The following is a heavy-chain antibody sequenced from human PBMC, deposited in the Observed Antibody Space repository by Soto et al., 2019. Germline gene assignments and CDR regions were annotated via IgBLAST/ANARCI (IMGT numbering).Heavy chain of an antibody. CDR3: ARLGGFYQAFDS. J-gene: IGHJ4*02. D-gene: IGHD3-22*01. CDR1: GDSISSSY. Sequence: PSETLSLTCTVSGDSISSSYWSWIRQSPGKGLEWIGYIYYSGSTNYNASLKSRVTISVDTSKNQFSLKLSSVTAADTAAYYCARLGGFYQAFDSWGQGTLVTVSS. V-gene: IGHV4-59*01. CDR2: IYYSGST.